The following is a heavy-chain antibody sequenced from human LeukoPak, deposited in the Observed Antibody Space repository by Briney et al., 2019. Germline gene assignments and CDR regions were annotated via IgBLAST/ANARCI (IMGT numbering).Heavy chain of an antibody. Sequence: GGSLRLSCAVSGMTFERHGMHWVRQPPGKGLEWLAFIKYDGSRTDYEDSVKGRFTVSRDNSKNTLYLEMNSLRAEDTAVYYCIKDTIFTVDSFDYWGQGTLVTVSS. CDR2: IKYDGSRT. CDR1: GMTFERHG. D-gene: IGHD3-3*01. CDR3: IKDTIFTVDSFDY. J-gene: IGHJ4*02. V-gene: IGHV3-30*02.